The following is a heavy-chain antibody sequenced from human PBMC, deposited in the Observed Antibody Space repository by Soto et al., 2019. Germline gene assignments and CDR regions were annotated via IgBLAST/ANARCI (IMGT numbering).Heavy chain of an antibody. Sequence: GGSLRLSCAASGFTFSDYYMSWIRQAPGKGLEWVSYISSSGSTIYYADSVKGRFTISRDNAKNSLYLQMNSLRAEDTDVYYCARVEDYYDSSGYLAYWGQGTLVTVSS. J-gene: IGHJ4*02. V-gene: IGHV3-11*01. CDR3: ARVEDYYDSSGYLAY. CDR1: GFTFSDYY. D-gene: IGHD3-22*01. CDR2: ISSSGSTI.